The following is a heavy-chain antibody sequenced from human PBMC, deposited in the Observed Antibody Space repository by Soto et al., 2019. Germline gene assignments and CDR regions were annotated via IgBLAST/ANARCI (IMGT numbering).Heavy chain of an antibody. D-gene: IGHD3-10*01. V-gene: IGHV4-30-4*01. CDR3: ASRKSSPYFDY. CDR1: GGSISSGDYY. CDR2: IYYSGST. J-gene: IGHJ4*02. Sequence: QVQLQESGPGLVKPSQTLSLTCTVSGGSISSGDYYWSWIRQPPGKGLEWIGNIYYSGSTYYNPSRKSRVTISIDTSKNPFSLKLSSVTAADTAVYYCASRKSSPYFDYWGQGTLVTVSS.